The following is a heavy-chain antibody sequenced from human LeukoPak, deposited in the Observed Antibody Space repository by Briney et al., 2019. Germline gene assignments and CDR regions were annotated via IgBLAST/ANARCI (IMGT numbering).Heavy chain of an antibody. J-gene: IGHJ6*02. V-gene: IGHV4-34*01. Sequence: SETLSLTCAVYGGSFSGYYWSWIRQPPGKGLEWIGEINHSGSTNYNPSLKSRVTISVDTSKNQFSLKLSSVAAADTAVYYCARGPITYGDYAAYYYGMDVWGQGTTVTVSS. CDR2: INHSGST. D-gene: IGHD4-17*01. CDR3: ARGPITYGDYAAYYYGMDV. CDR1: GGSFSGYY.